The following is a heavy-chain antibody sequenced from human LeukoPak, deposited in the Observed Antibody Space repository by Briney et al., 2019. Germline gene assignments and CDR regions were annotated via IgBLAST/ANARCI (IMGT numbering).Heavy chain of an antibody. V-gene: IGHV3-64*01. CDR3: ARSATYYDFVGAFDI. Sequence: GGSLRLSCAASGFTFSSYAMHWVRQAPGKGLEYVSFISSDGGSTYYANSVKGRFTISRDNSKNTLYLQMDSLRAEDTAVYYCARSATYYDFVGAFDIWGQGTMVTVSS. CDR1: GFTFSSYA. J-gene: IGHJ3*02. CDR2: ISSDGGST. D-gene: IGHD3-3*01.